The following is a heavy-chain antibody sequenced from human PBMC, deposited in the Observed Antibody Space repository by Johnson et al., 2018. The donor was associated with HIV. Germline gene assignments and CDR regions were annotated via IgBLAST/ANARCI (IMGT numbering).Heavy chain of an antibody. D-gene: IGHD3-16*01. Sequence: VQLVESGGGLVQPGGSLRLSCAASGFTFSSYWMSWVRQAPGKGLEWVANIKQDGSEKYYVDSLKGRFTISRDNAKNSLYLQMNSVRPEDAAVYYCAKPPSMGADAFDIWGQGTMVTVSS. V-gene: IGHV3-7*01. CDR2: IKQDGSEK. CDR3: AKPPSMGADAFDI. J-gene: IGHJ3*02. CDR1: GFTFSSYW.